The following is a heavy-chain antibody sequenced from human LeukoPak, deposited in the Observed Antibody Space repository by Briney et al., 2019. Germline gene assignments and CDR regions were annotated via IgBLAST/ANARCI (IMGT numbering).Heavy chain of an antibody. CDR2: IKQDGSEK. CDR3: ASPRGYGYYFDY. J-gene: IGHJ4*02. V-gene: IGHV3-7*01. CDR1: GFTFSSYW. D-gene: IGHD5-12*01. Sequence: PGGSLRLSCAASGFTFSSYWMSWVRQAPGKGLEWVANIKQDGSEKYYVASVKGRFTISRNNAKNSLYLQMNSLSAEDTAVYYCASPRGYGYYFDYWGQGTLVTVSS.